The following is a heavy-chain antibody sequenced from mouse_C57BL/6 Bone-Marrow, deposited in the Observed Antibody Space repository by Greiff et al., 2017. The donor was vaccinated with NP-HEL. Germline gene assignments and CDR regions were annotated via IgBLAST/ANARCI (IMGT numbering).Heavy chain of an antibody. CDR2: ISDGGSYT. J-gene: IGHJ1*03. D-gene: IGHD2-3*01. Sequence: EVMLVESGGGLVKPGGSLKLSCAASGFTFSSYAMSWVRQTPEKRLEWVATISDGGSYTYYPDIVKGRFTISRDNAKNNLYLQMSHLKSEDTAMYYCASLYDGYYHWYFDVWGTGTTVTVSS. V-gene: IGHV5-4*03. CDR3: ASLYDGYYHWYFDV. CDR1: GFTFSSYA.